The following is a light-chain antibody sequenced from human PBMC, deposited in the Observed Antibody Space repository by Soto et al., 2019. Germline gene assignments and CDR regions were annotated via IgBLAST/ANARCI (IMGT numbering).Light chain of an antibody. V-gene: IGKV1-33*01. Sequence: DVQLTQSPSTLSASVGDRVAITCQASQSIANYLNWFQFRPGKAPQLLISDASHLEPGVPSRFSGERSGSDFTLIINNLQPEDFATYYCQQYEELPLTFDGGTRV. CDR2: DAS. CDR1: QSIANY. CDR3: QQYEELPLT. J-gene: IGKJ4*01.